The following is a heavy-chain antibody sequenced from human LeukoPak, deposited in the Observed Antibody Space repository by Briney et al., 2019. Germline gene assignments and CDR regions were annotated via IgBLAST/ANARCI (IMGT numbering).Heavy chain of an antibody. CDR3: ARLGDYYDSSGYYYYMDV. D-gene: IGHD3-22*01. CDR1: GGSISSYY. CDR2: IYYSGST. Sequence: SETLSLTCTVSGGSISSYYWSWIRQPPGKGLEGIGYIYYSGSTNYNPSLKSRVTISVDTSKNQFSLKLSSVTAADTAVYYCARLGDYYDSSGYYYYMDVWGKGTTVTVSS. V-gene: IGHV4-59*01. J-gene: IGHJ6*03.